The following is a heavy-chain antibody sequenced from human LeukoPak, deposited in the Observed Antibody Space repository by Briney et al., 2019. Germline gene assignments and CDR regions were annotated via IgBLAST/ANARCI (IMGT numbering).Heavy chain of an antibody. V-gene: IGHV4-61*01. CDR1: GGSISSSNW. Sequence: PSETLSLTCAVSGGSISSSNWWSWIRQPPGKGLEWIGYIYYSGSTNYNPSLKSRVTISVDTSKNQFSLKLSSVTAADTAVYYCAREYGSGSYSLFYWGQGTLVTVSS. D-gene: IGHD3-10*01. CDR2: IYYSGST. CDR3: AREYGSGSYSLFY. J-gene: IGHJ4*02.